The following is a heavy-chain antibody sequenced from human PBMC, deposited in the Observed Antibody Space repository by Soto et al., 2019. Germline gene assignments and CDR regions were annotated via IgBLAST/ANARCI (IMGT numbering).Heavy chain of an antibody. CDR2: INAGNGNT. CDR3: ARRDLVWFGELSFDP. Sequence: QVQLVQSGAEVKKPGASVKVSCKASGYTFTSYAMHWVRQAPGQRLEWMGWINAGNGNTKYSQKFQGRVTITRDTSASTAYMELSSLRSEDTAVYYCARRDLVWFGELSFDPWGQGTLGTVSS. CDR1: GYTFTSYA. V-gene: IGHV1-3*01. D-gene: IGHD3-10*01. J-gene: IGHJ5*02.